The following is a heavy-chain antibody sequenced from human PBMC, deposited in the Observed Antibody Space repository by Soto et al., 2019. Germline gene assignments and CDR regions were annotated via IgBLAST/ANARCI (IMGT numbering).Heavy chain of an antibody. Sequence: EVQLLESGGGLVQPGGSLRLSCAASGFTFSSYAMSWVRQAAGKGLEWVSVISGSGGSTYYADSVKGRFTISRDNSKNTLYLEMNSLRAEDTAVYYCAKKPGGYCSNGVCYDPKVPDHWCQGTLVTVSS. D-gene: IGHD2-8*01. CDR1: GFTFSSYA. CDR3: AKKPGGYCSNGVCYDPKVPDH. J-gene: IGHJ4*02. V-gene: IGHV3-23*01. CDR2: ISGSGGST.